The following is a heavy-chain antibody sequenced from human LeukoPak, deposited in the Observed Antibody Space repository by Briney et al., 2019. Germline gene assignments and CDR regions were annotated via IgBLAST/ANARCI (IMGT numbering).Heavy chain of an antibody. CDR2: ISYDGSNK. D-gene: IGHD4-17*01. V-gene: IGHV3-30*18. CDR3: AKVSPPILDCGGAPAY. Sequence: GGSLRLSCAASEFTFSSYGMPWVRQAPGKGLEWVAVISYDGSNKYYTDSVRGRLTISRDNSKNTLYLQMNSLRAEDTAVYYCAKVSPPILDCGGAPAYGGQGTLVTVSS. CDR1: EFTFSSYG. J-gene: IGHJ4*02.